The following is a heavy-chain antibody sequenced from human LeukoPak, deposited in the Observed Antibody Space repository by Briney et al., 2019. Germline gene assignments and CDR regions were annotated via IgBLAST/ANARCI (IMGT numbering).Heavy chain of an antibody. D-gene: IGHD3-10*01. Sequence: PSETLSLTCAVYGGSLSGYYWSWIRQPPGKGLEWIGEINHSGSTNYNPSLKSRVTISVDTSKNQFSLKLSSVTAADTAVYYCARSFWYYGSARRGWFDPWGQGTLVTVSS. CDR2: INHSGST. CDR1: GGSLSGYY. J-gene: IGHJ5*02. CDR3: ARSFWYYGSARRGWFDP. V-gene: IGHV4-34*01.